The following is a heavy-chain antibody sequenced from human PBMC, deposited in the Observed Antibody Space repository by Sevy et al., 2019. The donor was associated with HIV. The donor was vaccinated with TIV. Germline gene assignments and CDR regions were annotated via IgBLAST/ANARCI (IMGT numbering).Heavy chain of an antibody. Sequence: GGSLRLSCAASGFSVSSHGMHWVRQAPGKGPEWVAVIWYDGSDKYYADSVKGRFTISRDKFKNTLYLQMNSLRAEDTAVYYCARDRVAAVAGTDAFDIWGQGTMVTVSS. CDR3: ARDRVAAVAGTDAFDI. CDR2: IWYDGSDK. CDR1: GFSVSSHG. D-gene: IGHD6-19*01. V-gene: IGHV3-33*01. J-gene: IGHJ3*02.